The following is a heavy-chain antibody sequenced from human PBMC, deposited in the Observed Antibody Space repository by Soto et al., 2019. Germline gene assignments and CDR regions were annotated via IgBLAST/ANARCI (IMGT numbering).Heavy chain of an antibody. J-gene: IGHJ4*02. CDR2: FDPEDGET. D-gene: IGHD3-22*01. CDR1: GYTLTELS. V-gene: IGHV1-24*01. Sequence: GASVKVSCKVSGYTLTELSMHWVRQAPGKGLEWMGGFDPEDGETIYAQKFQGRVTMTEDTSTDNAKNSLYLQMNSLRDEDTAVYYCARGKNYYDSSGYYDYWGQGTLVTVSS. CDR3: ARGKNYYDSSGYYDY.